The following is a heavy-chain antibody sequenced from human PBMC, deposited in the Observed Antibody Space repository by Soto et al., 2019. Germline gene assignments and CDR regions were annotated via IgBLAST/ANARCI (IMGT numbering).Heavy chain of an antibody. CDR2: IYHSGST. CDR1: GGSISSGGYS. Sequence: SETLSLTCAVYGGSISSGGYSWSWIRQPPGKGLEWIGYIYHSGSTYYNPSLKSRVTISVDRSKNQFSLKLSSVTAADTAVYYCAAGGGLPRYYWGQGTLVTVSS. J-gene: IGHJ4*02. V-gene: IGHV4-30-2*01. CDR3: AAGGGLPRYY. D-gene: IGHD5-12*01.